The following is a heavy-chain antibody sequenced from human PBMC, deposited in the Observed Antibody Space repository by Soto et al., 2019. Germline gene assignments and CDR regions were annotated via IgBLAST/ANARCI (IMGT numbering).Heavy chain of an antibody. J-gene: IGHJ4*02. Sequence: SETLSLTCTVSGASISSRSHYWSWIRQPPGKGLEWIGSIFYTGSTFYTPSLQSQVSKSVDTSEKQISLRLNSVTAADTTVYYCARLEGLATISYYFDFWGPGALVTVSS. D-gene: IGHD3-9*01. CDR2: IFYTGST. V-gene: IGHV4-39*01. CDR3: ARLEGLATISYYFDF. CDR1: GASISSRSHY.